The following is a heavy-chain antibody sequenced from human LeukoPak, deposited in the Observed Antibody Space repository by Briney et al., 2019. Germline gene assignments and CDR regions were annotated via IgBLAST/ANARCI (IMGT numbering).Heavy chain of an antibody. J-gene: IGHJ5*02. CDR2: IYHSGST. CDR1: GYSISSGYY. V-gene: IGHV4-38-2*02. D-gene: IGHD5-24*01. CDR3: ARAGRWLQFSWFDP. Sequence: SETLSLTCTVSGYSISSGYYWGWIRQPPGKGLEWIGSIYHSGSTYYNPSLKSRVTISVDTSKNQFSLKLSSVTAADTAVYYCARAGRWLQFSWFDPWGQGTLVTVSS.